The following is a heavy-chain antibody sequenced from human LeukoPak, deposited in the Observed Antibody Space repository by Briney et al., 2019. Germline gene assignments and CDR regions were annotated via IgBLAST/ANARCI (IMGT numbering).Heavy chain of an antibody. Sequence: PGGSLRLSCAASGFTVSSNYMSWVRQAPGKGLEWVSVVYSGGSTFYADSVKGRFTISRDNSKNTLYLQMNSLRVDDTAVYYCAREGRGSYYLDYWGQGTLVTVSS. CDR2: VYSGGST. J-gene: IGHJ4*02. CDR1: GFTVSSNY. V-gene: IGHV3-66*01. CDR3: AREGRGSYYLDY. D-gene: IGHD1-26*01.